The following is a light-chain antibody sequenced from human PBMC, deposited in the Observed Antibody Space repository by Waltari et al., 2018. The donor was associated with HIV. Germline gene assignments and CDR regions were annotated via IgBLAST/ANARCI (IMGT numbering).Light chain of an antibody. J-gene: IGLJ2*01. CDR1: SGINVGTTR. Sequence: QAVLTQPSSLAASPGASASLTFTVRSGINVGTTRIYWYQQKPGSPPQYPLRYKSDSDKQQGSGFPSRFSGSKDASANAGILLISGLQSEDEADYYCMIWHSSAVVFGGGTKLTVL. CDR3: MIWHSSAVV. CDR2: YKSDSDK. V-gene: IGLV5-45*03.